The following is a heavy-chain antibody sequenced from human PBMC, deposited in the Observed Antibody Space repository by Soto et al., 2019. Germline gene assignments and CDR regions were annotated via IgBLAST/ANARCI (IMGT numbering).Heavy chain of an antibody. Sequence: PSETLSLTCAVYGGSFSGYYWSCIRQPPGKGLEWIGEINHSGSTNYNPSLKSRVTISVDTSKNQFSLKLSSVTAADTAVYYCARGDITYDILTGYPHYFDYWGQGTLVTVSX. V-gene: IGHV4-34*01. CDR2: INHSGST. D-gene: IGHD3-9*01. CDR1: GGSFSGYY. CDR3: ARGDITYDILTGYPHYFDY. J-gene: IGHJ4*02.